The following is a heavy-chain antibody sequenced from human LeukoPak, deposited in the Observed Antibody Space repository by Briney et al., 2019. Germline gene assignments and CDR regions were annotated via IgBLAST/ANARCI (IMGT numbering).Heavy chain of an antibody. D-gene: IGHD1-7*01. CDR3: ASWNYAVADNFDY. Sequence: GGSLRLSCAASGFTFSSYAMPWVRQAPGKGLEWVAVISYDGSNKYYADSVKGRFTISRDNSKNTLYLQMNSLRAEDTAVYYCASWNYAVADNFDYWGQGTLVTVSS. V-gene: IGHV3-30-3*01. CDR1: GFTFSSYA. CDR2: ISYDGSNK. J-gene: IGHJ4*02.